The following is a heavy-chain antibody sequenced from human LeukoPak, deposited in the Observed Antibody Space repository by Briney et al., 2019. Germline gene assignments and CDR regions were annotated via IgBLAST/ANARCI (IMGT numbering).Heavy chain of an antibody. D-gene: IGHD2-2*01. V-gene: IGHV1-46*01. CDR2: INPSGGST. Sequence: GASVKVSCKASGYTFTSYYMHWVRQAPGQGLEWMGIINPSGGSTSYAQKFQGRVTMTRDRSTSTVYMELSSLRSEDTAVYYCARRVVVVPAAPTPGDNWFDPWGQGTLVTVSS. CDR1: GYTFTSYY. J-gene: IGHJ5*02. CDR3: ARRVVVVPAAPTPGDNWFDP.